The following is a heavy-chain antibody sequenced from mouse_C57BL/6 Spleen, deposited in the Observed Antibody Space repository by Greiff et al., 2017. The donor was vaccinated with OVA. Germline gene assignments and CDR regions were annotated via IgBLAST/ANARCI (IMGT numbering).Heavy chain of an antibody. V-gene: IGHV6-3*01. Sequence: EVQLVESGGGLVQPGGSMKLSCVASGFTFSNYWMNWVRQSPEKGLEWVAQIRLKSDNYATHYAESVKGRFTISRDDSKSSVYLQMNNLRAEDTGIYYCTITGPWFAYWGQGTLVTVSA. J-gene: IGHJ3*01. D-gene: IGHD1-1*01. CDR2: IRLKSDNYAT. CDR3: TITGPWFAY. CDR1: GFTFSNYW.